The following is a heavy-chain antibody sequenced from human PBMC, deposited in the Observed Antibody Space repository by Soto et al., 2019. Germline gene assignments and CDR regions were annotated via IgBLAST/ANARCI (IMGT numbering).Heavy chain of an antibody. J-gene: IGHJ4*02. V-gene: IGHV5-51*01. CDR2: IYPSDSDI. Sequence: PGESLKISCKGSGYTFTSYWIGWVRQMPGEGLEWMGVIYPSDSDIRYSPSFQGKVTISADKSITTAYLQWSSLKAADTAMYYCARPANTVADHFDLWGQGTPVTVSS. D-gene: IGHD4-17*01. CDR1: GYTFTSYW. CDR3: ARPANTVADHFDL.